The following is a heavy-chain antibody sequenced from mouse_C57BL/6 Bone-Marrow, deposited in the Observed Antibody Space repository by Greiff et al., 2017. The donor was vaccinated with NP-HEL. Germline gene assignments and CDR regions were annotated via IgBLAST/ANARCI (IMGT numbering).Heavy chain of an antibody. D-gene: IGHD2-5*01. J-gene: IGHJ3*01. Sequence: QVQLQQPGAELVKPGASVKLSCKASGYTFTSYWMHWVKQRPGQGLEWIGMIHPNSGSTNYNEKFKSKATLTVDKSSSTAYMQLSSLTSEDSAVYYCARSYYSNCAWFAYWGQGTLVTVSA. CDR3: ARSYYSNCAWFAY. CDR2: IHPNSGST. V-gene: IGHV1-64*01. CDR1: GYTFTSYW.